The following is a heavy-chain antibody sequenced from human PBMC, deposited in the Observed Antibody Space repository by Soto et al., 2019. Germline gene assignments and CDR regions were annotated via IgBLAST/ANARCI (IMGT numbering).Heavy chain of an antibody. V-gene: IGHV4-34*01. CDR2: INHSGST. Sequence: PSETLSLTCAVYGGSFSCYYWSWIRQPPGKGLEWIGEINHSGSTNYNPSLKSRVTISVDTSKNQFSLKLSSVTAADTAVYYCARTWIQLWGNWFDPWGQRTLVTVSS. CDR3: ARTWIQLWGNWFDP. CDR1: GGSFSCYY. D-gene: IGHD5-18*01. J-gene: IGHJ5*02.